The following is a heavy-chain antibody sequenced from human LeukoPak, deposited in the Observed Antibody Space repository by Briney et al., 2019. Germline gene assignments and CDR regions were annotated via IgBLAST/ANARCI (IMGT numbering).Heavy chain of an antibody. CDR1: GFTFSSYA. V-gene: IGHV3-30-3*01. CDR3: ARAGYYYDSSAFMSDAFDI. D-gene: IGHD3-22*01. CDR2: ISYDGSNK. J-gene: IGHJ3*02. Sequence: QSGGSLRLSCAASGFTFSSYAMHWVRQAPGKGLEWVAVISYDGSNKYYADSVKGRFTISRDNSKNTLYLKMNSLRAEDTAVYYCARAGYYYDSSAFMSDAFDIWGQGTMVTVSS.